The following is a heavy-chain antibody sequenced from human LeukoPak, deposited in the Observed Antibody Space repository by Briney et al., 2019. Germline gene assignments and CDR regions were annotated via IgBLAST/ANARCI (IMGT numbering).Heavy chain of an antibody. Sequence: GGSLRLSCAASGFAVSSNYMSWVRQAPGKGLEWVSVIYGGVNTVYADSVQGRFTISRDNSKNTLYLQMSSLRAEDTAVYYCAKSPKTGFLFDYWGKGTLITVSS. CDR3: AKSPKTGFLFDY. V-gene: IGHV3-66*01. CDR2: IYGGVNT. D-gene: IGHD1-1*01. J-gene: IGHJ4*02. CDR1: GFAVSSNY.